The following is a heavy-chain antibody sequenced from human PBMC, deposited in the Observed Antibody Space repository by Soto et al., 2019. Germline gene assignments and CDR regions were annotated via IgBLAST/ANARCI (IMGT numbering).Heavy chain of an antibody. V-gene: IGHV1-18*01. CDR3: AKNGQPPYYYYGMDV. CDR2: ISGYNGDT. J-gene: IGHJ6*01. D-gene: IGHD2-8*01. CDR1: GYTFSRYG. Sequence: QGQLVQSGPEVKKPGASVKVSCKTSGYTFSRYGISWVRQAPGQGLEWMGWISGYNGDTNYAQKVQGRVTMTIDTSTYTAYMELRSLTSEDTAIYYCAKNGQPPYYYYGMDVW.